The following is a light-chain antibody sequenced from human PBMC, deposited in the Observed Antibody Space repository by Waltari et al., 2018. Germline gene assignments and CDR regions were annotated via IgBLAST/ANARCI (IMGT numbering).Light chain of an antibody. V-gene: IGKV2-30*02. CDR3: MKGTHVPGT. Sequence: VVMTQSPLSLPVTLGQPASISCRSSQSLVHSDGNTYLNWFQQRPGKSPRRLFYRVSNRDSGVPDRFSGSGSDTDFTLKITRVEAEDVGVYYCMKGTHVPGTFGQGTKVEIK. CDR2: RVS. CDR1: QSLVHSDGNTY. J-gene: IGKJ1*01.